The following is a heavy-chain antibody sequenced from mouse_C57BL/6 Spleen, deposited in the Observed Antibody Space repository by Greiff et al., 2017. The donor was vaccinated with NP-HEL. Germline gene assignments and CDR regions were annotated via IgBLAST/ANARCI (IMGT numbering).Heavy chain of an antibody. J-gene: IGHJ1*03. Sequence: VPLQQPGAELVRPGSSVKLSCKASGYTFTSYWMDWVKQRPGQGLEWIGNIYPSDSETHYNQKFKDKATLTVDKSSSTAYMQLSSLTSEDSAVYYCAIYYGYDWYFDVWAQGPRSPSPQ. D-gene: IGHD2-2*01. V-gene: IGHV1-61*01. CDR2: IYPSDSET. CDR1: GYTFTSYW. CDR3: AIYYGYDWYFDV.